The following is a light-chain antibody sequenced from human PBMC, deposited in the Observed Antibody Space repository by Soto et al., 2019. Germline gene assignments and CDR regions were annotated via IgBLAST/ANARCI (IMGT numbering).Light chain of an antibody. CDR1: QSVSSY. Sequence: EIVLTQSPATLYLSPGERATLSCRASQSVSSYVAWYQQKPCQAPRLLIYDASNRATGIPARFSGSGSGTDCPLTISSLEHEDCAVYYCQQRSNWPPLTFGGGTKVEIK. CDR3: QQRSNWPPLT. V-gene: IGKV3-11*01. CDR2: DAS. J-gene: IGKJ4*01.